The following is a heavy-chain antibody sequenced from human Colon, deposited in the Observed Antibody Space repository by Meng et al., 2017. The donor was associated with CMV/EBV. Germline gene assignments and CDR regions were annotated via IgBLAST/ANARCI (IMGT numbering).Heavy chain of an antibody. D-gene: IGHD2-2*01. CDR2: ISHSSDT. CDR3: ATSPRHIVVGWTDY. CDR1: GFTFSSYS. V-gene: IGHV3-21*06. J-gene: IGHJ4*02. Sequence: GGSLRLSCAASGFTFSSYSLNWVRQAPGKGLEWVSSISHSSDTKYADSVKGRFTLSRDNAQNSVFLQMNSLTAEDTAVYYCATSPRHIVVGWTDYWGQGTLVTVSS.